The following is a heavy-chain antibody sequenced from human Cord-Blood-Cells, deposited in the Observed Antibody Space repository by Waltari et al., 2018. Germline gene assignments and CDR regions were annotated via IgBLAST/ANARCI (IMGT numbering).Heavy chain of an antibody. V-gene: IGHV4-34*01. Sequence: QVQLQQWGAGLLKPSETLSLTCAVYVGSFSGYYWSWIRQPPGKGLEWIGEINHSGSTNYNPSLKSRVTISVDTSKNQFSLKLSSVTAADTAVYYCARGSATFDPWGQGTLVTVSS. J-gene: IGHJ5*02. CDR3: ARGSATFDP. D-gene: IGHD6-25*01. CDR2: INHSGST. CDR1: VGSFSGYY.